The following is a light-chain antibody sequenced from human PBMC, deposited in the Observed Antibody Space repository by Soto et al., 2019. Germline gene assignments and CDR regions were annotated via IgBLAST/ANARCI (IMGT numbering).Light chain of an antibody. J-gene: IGKJ1*01. CDR3: QQYHGFSRT. CDR2: AAS. V-gene: IGKV1-12*01. Sequence: DIQMNQSPSSVSASVGDRVTITCRASHGIGSWLAWYQQKPGKAPKLLIYAASSLQSGVPSRFSGSGSGTEFTLTISSMQPDDLATYYCQQYHGFSRTFGQGTKVDIK. CDR1: HGIGSW.